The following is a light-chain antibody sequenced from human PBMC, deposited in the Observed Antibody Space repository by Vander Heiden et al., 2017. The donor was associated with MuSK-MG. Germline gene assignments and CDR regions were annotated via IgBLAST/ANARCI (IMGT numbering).Light chain of an antibody. Sequence: SALPQPRSVSGSPGQSVTISCTGTSSDVGGYNSVSWYQHHPGKAHKVMIYDVSQRPSGVPGRFSGSKSGNTASLTISGRQAEDEAHYYCGSYAGSNTVIFGGGTRLTVL. CDR2: DVS. CDR1: SSDVGGYNS. J-gene: IGLJ2*01. CDR3: GSYAGSNTVI. V-gene: IGLV2-11*01.